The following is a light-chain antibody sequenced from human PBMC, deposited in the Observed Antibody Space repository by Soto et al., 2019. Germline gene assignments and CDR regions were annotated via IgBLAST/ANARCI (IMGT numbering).Light chain of an antibody. V-gene: IGKV3-20*01. J-gene: IGKJ1*01. CDR3: HQYGSSPKT. Sequence: EIVLTQSPATLSLSPGERATLSCRASQSVSNNYLAWYQQKPGQAPRLLIYGASNRATGIPDRFSGSGSGTDFTLTISRLEPEDFAVYYCHQYGSSPKTFGHGTKVDIK. CDR1: QSVSNNY. CDR2: GAS.